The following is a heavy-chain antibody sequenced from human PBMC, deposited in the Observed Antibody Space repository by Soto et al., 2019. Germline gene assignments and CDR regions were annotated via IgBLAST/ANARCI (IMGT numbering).Heavy chain of an antibody. V-gene: IGHV3-33*01. Sequence: GSLRLSCAASGFTFSSYGMHWVRQAPGKGLEWVAVIWYDGSNKYYADSVKGRFTISRDNSKNTLYLQMNSLRAEDTAVYYCARGPLGLLTLEYFQHWGQGTLVTVSS. CDR3: ARGPLGLLTLEYFQH. CDR1: GFTFSSYG. D-gene: IGHD2-15*01. CDR2: IWYDGSNK. J-gene: IGHJ1*01.